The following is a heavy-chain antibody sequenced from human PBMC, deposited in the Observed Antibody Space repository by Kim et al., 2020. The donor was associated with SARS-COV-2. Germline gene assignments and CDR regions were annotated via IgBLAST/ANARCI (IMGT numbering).Heavy chain of an antibody. CDR3: ARDLYQKSSSWYYYYGMDV. J-gene: IGHJ6*02. CDR2: ISSSSSYI. CDR1: GFTFSSYS. V-gene: IGHV3-21*01. Sequence: GGSLRLSCAASGFTFSSYSMNWVRQAPGKGLEWVSSISSSSSYIYYADSVKGRFTISRDNAKNSLYLQMNSLRAEDTAVYYCARDLYQKSSSWYYYYGMDVWGQGTTVTVSS. D-gene: IGHD6-13*01.